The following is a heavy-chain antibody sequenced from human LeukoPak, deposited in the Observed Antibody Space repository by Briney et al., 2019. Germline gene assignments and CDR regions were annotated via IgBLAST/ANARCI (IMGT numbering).Heavy chain of an antibody. CDR2: INHSGSI. CDR3: ARGPRWFGVSHEYFQH. CDR1: GGSFSGYY. V-gene: IGHV4-34*01. Sequence: SETLSLTCAVYGGSFSGYYWSWIRQPPGKGLEWIGEINHSGSINYNPSLKSRVTISVDTSKNQFSLKLSSVTAADTAVYYCARGPRWFGVSHEYFQHWGQGTLVTVSS. D-gene: IGHD3-10*01. J-gene: IGHJ1*01.